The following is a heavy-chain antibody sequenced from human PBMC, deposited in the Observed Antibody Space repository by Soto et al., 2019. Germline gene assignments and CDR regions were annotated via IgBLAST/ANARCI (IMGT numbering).Heavy chain of an antibody. CDR2: IKSRSDGGAR. CDR3: VEGWNDF. J-gene: IGHJ4*02. D-gene: IGHD1-1*01. CDR1: GFMFSSAW. V-gene: IGHV3-15*01. Sequence: EVKVVESGGDFVKPGGSLRLSCATSGFMFSSAWMSWVRQAPGKGLEWVGRIKSRSDGGARDYAAPVKGRFNISRDDSKHIVYLQMDSLKVEDSAVYYCVEGWNDFWGQGTLVTVSS.